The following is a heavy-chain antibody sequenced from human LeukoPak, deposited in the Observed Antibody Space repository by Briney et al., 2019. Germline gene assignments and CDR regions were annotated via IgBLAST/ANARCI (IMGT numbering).Heavy chain of an antibody. CDR3: AGEDRYSYGYGYYHYYMDV. CDR1: GGSISGYF. Sequence: SETLSLTCTVSGGSISGYFWSWIRQPPGKGLEWIGHIHTSGSTNYNPSLQSRVNISVDTSKNQFSLKLSPVTAADTAVYYCAGEDRYSYGYGYYHYYMDVWGKGTPVTISS. D-gene: IGHD5-18*01. J-gene: IGHJ6*03. CDR2: IHTSGST. V-gene: IGHV4-4*08.